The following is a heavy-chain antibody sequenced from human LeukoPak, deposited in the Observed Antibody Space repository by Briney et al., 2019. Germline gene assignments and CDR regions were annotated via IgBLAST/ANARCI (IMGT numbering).Heavy chain of an antibody. Sequence: SVKVSCKASGFTFTSSAVQWVRQARGQRLEWIGWIVVGSGNTNYAQKFQERVTITRDRSTSTAYMELSSLRSEDTAVYYCAASLICSSTSCPRAGAFDIWGQGTMVTVSS. CDR2: IVVGSGNT. V-gene: IGHV1-58*01. CDR1: GFTFTSSA. J-gene: IGHJ3*02. D-gene: IGHD2-2*01. CDR3: AASLICSSTSCPRAGAFDI.